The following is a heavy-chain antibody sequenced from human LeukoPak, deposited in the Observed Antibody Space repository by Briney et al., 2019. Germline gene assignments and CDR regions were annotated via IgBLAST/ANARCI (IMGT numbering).Heavy chain of an antibody. CDR1: GFTFYSYW. V-gene: IGHV3-7*05. CDR3: AREVGSAARGR. D-gene: IGHD2-2*01. Sequence: GGSLRLSCAASGFTFYSYWMSWVRQAAGKGLEWVANIKEDGSEKYYVDSVKGRFTISRDNAKNSVYLQMNSLRADDTAVYYCAREVGSAARGRWGQGTLVTVSS. CDR2: IKEDGSEK. J-gene: IGHJ4*02.